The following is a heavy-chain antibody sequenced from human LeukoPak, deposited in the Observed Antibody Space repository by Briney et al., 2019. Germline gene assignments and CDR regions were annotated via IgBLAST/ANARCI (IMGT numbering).Heavy chain of an antibody. CDR1: GGSISGYY. CDR3: ARGKETATN. Sequence: SETLSLTCTVSGGSISGYYWSWIRQPPGKGLEWIGYIYYSGSSNYIPSLKGRVTISADTSKSQFSLKLTSVTAADTAVYYCARGKETATNWGQGTLVTVSS. CDR2: IYYSGSS. J-gene: IGHJ4*02. D-gene: IGHD5-24*01. V-gene: IGHV4-59*01.